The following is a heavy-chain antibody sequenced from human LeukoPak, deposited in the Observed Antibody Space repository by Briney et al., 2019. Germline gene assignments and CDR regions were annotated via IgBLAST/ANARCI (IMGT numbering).Heavy chain of an antibody. V-gene: IGHV4-4*09. J-gene: IGHJ6*03. D-gene: IGHD1-14*01. CDR3: ARHPERHYYYYMDV. CDR2: IYTSGST. CDR1: GASISNYY. Sequence: SETLSLTCTVSGASISNYYYSCIRQPPGKGLEWIGYIYTSGSTNYNPSLKSRVTISVDTSKNQFSLKLSSVTAADTAVYYCARHPERHYYYYMDVWGKGTTVTVPS.